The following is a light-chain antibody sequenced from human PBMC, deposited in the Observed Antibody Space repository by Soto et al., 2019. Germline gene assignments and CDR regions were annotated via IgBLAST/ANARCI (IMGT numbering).Light chain of an antibody. CDR1: QDIRSD. CDR3: PQNNNYPLT. Sequence: AIQMTQSPSSLSASVGDRVTVTVRASQDIRSDVGWYQQKPGQAPKVLMYAASRLHSGVPSRFSGSGSGTDFVLTISSLQPEDVATYYCPQNNNYPLTFGGGTKVDIK. J-gene: IGKJ4*01. CDR2: AAS. V-gene: IGKV1-6*01.